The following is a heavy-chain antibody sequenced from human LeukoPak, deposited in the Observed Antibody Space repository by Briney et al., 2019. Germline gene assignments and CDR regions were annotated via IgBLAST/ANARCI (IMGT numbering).Heavy chain of an antibody. CDR1: GFTFGDYA. Sequence: GGSLRLSCTSSGFTFGDYAMSWFRQAPGKGLEWVGFIRSKAYDGTTEYAASVKGRFTISRDDSKSIAYLQMNSLKAEDTAVYYCTRDTIASDTSGFYYPLYYYYMDVWGKGTTVTVSS. D-gene: IGHD3-22*01. V-gene: IGHV3-49*03. J-gene: IGHJ6*03. CDR3: TRDTIASDTSGFYYPLYYYYMDV. CDR2: IRSKAYDGTT.